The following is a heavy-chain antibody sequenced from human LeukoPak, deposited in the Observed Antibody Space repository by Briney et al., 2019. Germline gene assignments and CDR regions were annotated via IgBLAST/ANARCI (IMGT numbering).Heavy chain of an antibody. CDR2: INHSGST. J-gene: IGHJ3*01. CDR1: GGSFSGYY. D-gene: IGHD3-22*01. Sequence: SETLSLTCAVYGGSFSGYYWSWIRQPPGKGLEWIGEINHSGSTNYNPSLKSRVTISVDTSKNQFSLKLSSVTAADTAVYYCARTYYYDTNGPQDAFDVWGQGTMVTVSS. V-gene: IGHV4-34*01. CDR3: ARTYYYDTNGPQDAFDV.